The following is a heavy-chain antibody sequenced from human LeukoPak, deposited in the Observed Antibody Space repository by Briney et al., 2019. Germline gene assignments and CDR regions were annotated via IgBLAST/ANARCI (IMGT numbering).Heavy chain of an antibody. CDR1: GGTINEYY. V-gene: IGHV4-4*07. CDR2: VYSTGST. J-gene: IGHJ4*02. CDR3: ARGGWLPPDF. D-gene: IGHD3-22*01. Sequence: SETLSLTCTVYGGTINEYYWSWIRQPAGKGLEWIGHVYSTGSTNYNPSFKSRVTMSVDMSKNQFSLKLTSVTAADTAVYYCARGGWLPPDFWGQGTLVIVSS.